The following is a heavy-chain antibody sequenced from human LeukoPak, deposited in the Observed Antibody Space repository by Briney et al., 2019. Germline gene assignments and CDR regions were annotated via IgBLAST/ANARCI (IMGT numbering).Heavy chain of an antibody. J-gene: IGHJ4*02. CDR1: GGSISGSSYY. D-gene: IGHD3-22*01. Sequence: SETLSLTCTVSGGSISGSSYYWGWIRQPPGKGLEWIGSIYYSGSTYYNPSLKSRVTISVDTSKNQFSLKLSSVTAADTAVYYCARDAMIVVDYFDYWGQGTLVTVSS. CDR2: IYYSGST. V-gene: IGHV4-39*02. CDR3: ARDAMIVVDYFDY.